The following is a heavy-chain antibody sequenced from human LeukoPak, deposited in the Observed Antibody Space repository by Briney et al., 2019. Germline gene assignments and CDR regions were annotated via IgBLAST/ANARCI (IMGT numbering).Heavy chain of an antibody. Sequence: NTSETLSLTCTVSGVSISSYYWSWIRQPPGEGLEWIGCIYYSGSTNYNTSLKSRVTISVDTSKNQFSLKLSSVTAADTAVYYCARERCTSADCYYDYWGQGTLVTVSS. V-gene: IGHV4-59*01. CDR3: ARERCTSADCYYDY. CDR1: GVSISSYY. J-gene: IGHJ4*02. D-gene: IGHD2-21*02. CDR2: IYYSGST.